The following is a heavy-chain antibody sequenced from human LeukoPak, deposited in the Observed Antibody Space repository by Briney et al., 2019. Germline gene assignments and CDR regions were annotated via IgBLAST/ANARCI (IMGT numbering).Heavy chain of an antibody. CDR1: GFTFSSYS. CDR2: ISSSSSYI. J-gene: IGHJ3*02. V-gene: IGHV3-21*01. D-gene: IGHD2/OR15-2a*01. CDR3: ARDFSRKVAGAFDI. Sequence: GGSLRLSCAASGFTFSSYSMNWARQAPGKGLEWVSSISSSSSYIYYADSVKGRFTISRDNAKNSLYLQMNSLRAEDTAVYYCARDFSRKVAGAFDIWGQGTMVTVSS.